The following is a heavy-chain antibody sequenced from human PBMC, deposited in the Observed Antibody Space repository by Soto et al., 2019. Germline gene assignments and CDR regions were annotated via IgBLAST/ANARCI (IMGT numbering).Heavy chain of an antibody. V-gene: IGHV3-7*03. J-gene: IGHJ6*02. Sequence: GSLRLSCAASGFTFSSYWMSWVRQAPGKGLEWVANIKQDGSEKYYVDSVKGRFTISRDNAKNSLYLQMNSLRAEDTAVYYCARYTDPLYYYYYGMDVWGQGTTVTVSS. CDR3: ARYTDPLYYYYYGMDV. CDR1: GFTFSSYW. D-gene: IGHD2-2*02. CDR2: IKQDGSEK.